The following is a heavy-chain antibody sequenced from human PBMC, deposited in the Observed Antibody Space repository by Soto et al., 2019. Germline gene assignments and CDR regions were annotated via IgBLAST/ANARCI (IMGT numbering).Heavy chain of an antibody. CDR2: IYYSGST. D-gene: IGHD2-2*01. CDR3: ARARYQLLRPYYNGMDV. CDR1: GGSIRSGGYY. V-gene: IGHV4-31*03. J-gene: IGHJ6*02. Sequence: SQTLSLTCSVSGGSIRSGGYYWCWIRQHPERGLEWIGYIYYSGSTYYNPSLKSRATISVDTSKNQVSLKLSSVTAADSAVYFCARARYQLLRPYYNGMDVWGQGTTVTVSS.